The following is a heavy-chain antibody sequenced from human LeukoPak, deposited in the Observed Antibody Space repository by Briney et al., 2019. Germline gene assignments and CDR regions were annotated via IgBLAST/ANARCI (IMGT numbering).Heavy chain of an antibody. D-gene: IGHD1-26*01. Sequence: PGGSLRLSCAASGFTFSSYSMNWVRQAPGKGLEWVSYISTSSSTIYYADSVKGRFTISRDNAKNSLYLQMNSLRDEDTAVYYCAVSGSYPMYYFDYWGQGTLVTVSS. CDR2: ISTSSSTI. CDR3: AVSGSYPMYYFDY. V-gene: IGHV3-48*02. J-gene: IGHJ4*02. CDR1: GFTFSSYS.